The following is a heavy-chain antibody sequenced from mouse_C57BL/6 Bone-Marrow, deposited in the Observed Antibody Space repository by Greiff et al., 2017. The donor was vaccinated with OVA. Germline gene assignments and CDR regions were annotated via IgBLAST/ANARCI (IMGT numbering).Heavy chain of an antibody. J-gene: IGHJ4*01. CDR3: ARSLIRGAMDY. V-gene: IGHV7-3*01. D-gene: IGHD1-1*01. Sequence: DVKLQESGGGLVQPGGSLSLSCAASGFTFTDYYMSWVRQPPGKALEWLGFIRNKANGYTTEYSASVKGRFTISRDNSQSILYLQMNALRAEDSATYYCARSLIRGAMDYWGQGTSVTVSS. CDR2: IRNKANGYTT. CDR1: GFTFTDYY.